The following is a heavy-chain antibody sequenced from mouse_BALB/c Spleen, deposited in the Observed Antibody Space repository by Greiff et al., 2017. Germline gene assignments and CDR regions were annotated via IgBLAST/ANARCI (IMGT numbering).Heavy chain of an antibody. V-gene: IGHV1-87*01. CDR1: GYTFTSYW. J-gene: IGHJ2*01. CDR3: AIYYGNYDY. Sequence: VQLQQSGAELARPGASVKLSCKASGYTFTSYWMQWVKQRPGQGLEWIGAIYPGDGDTRYTQKFKGKATLTADKSSSTAYMQLSSLASEDSAVYYCAIYYGNYDYWGQGTTLTVSS. CDR2: IYPGDGDT. D-gene: IGHD2-1*01.